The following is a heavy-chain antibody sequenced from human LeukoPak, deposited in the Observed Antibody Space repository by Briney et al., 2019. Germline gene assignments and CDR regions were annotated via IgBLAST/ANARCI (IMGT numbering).Heavy chain of an antibody. J-gene: IGHJ4*02. CDR3: AKHLPSGRFPLDYFHY. Sequence: PGGSLRLSCAASGFTFSSYAMSWVRQAPGKGLEWVSSIGGSGDSTYYAASVKGRFTISRDNSKNTLYLQMKSLRAEDTAVYYCAKHLPSGRFPLDYFHYWGQGTLVTVSS. CDR2: IGGSGDST. CDR1: GFTFSSYA. D-gene: IGHD1-26*01. V-gene: IGHV3-23*01.